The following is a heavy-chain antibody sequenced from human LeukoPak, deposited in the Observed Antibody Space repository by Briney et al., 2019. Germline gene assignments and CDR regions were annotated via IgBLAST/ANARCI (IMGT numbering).Heavy chain of an antibody. D-gene: IGHD5-18*01. V-gene: IGHV3-30*18. J-gene: IGHJ4*02. Sequence: GGSLRLSCAASGFTFSSYGMHWVRQAPGKGLEWVAVISYDGSNKYYADSVKGRFTISRDNSKNTLYLQMNSLRAEDTAVYYCAKVMWSAAMVTFLDYWGQGTLVTVSS. CDR1: GFTFSSYG. CDR3: AKVMWSAAMVTFLDY. CDR2: ISYDGSNK.